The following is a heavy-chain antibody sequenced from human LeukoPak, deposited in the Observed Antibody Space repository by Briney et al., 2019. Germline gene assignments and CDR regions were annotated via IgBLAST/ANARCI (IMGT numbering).Heavy chain of an antibody. J-gene: IGHJ4*02. Sequence: SQNLSLNCAVSGGSISSGGYSWGWIRQPPGKGLEWIGYIYHSGSTYYNPSLKSRVTISVDRSKNQFSLKLSSVTAADTAVYYCARANWNDLLFDYWGQGTLVTVSS. CDR1: GGSISSGGYS. D-gene: IGHD1-1*01. CDR2: IYHSGST. CDR3: ARANWNDLLFDY. V-gene: IGHV4-30-2*01.